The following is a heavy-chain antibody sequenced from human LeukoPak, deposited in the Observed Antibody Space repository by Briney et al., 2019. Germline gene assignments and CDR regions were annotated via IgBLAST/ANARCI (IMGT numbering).Heavy chain of an antibody. Sequence: SVKVSFKASGGTFSIYAISWVRQAPGQGLEWMGGIIPIFGTANYAQKFQGRVTITADKSSTTVYMELSSLRSEDMAVYYCASPPVPQAAAITPGYFYYYMDVWGKGTTVTVSS. V-gene: IGHV1-69*06. CDR2: IIPIFGTA. CDR1: GGTFSIYA. D-gene: IGHD6-13*01. J-gene: IGHJ6*03. CDR3: ASPPVPQAAAITPGYFYYYMDV.